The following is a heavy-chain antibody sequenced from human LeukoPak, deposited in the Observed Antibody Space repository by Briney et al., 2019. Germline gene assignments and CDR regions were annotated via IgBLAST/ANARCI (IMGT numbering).Heavy chain of an antibody. J-gene: IGHJ4*02. Sequence: PSETLSLTCDVSGVSFSTYYWSWIRQSPEKGLEWIGEVNHSGYTNLNPSLKSRVTISVDMSKNQFSLKLSSVTAADTAVYYCARQLYGSDYWGQGTLVTVSS. D-gene: IGHD4-17*01. CDR2: VNHSGYT. V-gene: IGHV4-34*01. CDR1: GVSFSTYY. CDR3: ARQLYGSDY.